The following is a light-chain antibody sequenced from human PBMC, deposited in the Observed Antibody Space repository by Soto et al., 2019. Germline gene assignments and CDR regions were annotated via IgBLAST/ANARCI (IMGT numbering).Light chain of an antibody. J-gene: IGKJ4*01. CDR3: QQYNNWPLT. Sequence: DIQMTQSPSTLSASVGDRVTITCRASQSISSWFAWYQQKPGTAPELLIYKASSLEGGVPSRFSGSGSGTEFTLTISSLQSEDFAVYYCQQYNNWPLTFGGGTKVDI. CDR2: KAS. V-gene: IGKV1-5*03. CDR1: QSISSW.